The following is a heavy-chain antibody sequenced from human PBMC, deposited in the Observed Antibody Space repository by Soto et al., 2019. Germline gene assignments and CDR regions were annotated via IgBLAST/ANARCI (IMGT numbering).Heavy chain of an antibody. CDR1: GFTFSSYS. CDR2: ISSIGTSI. D-gene: IGHD4-17*01. J-gene: IGHJ4*02. CDR3: VGRYGSFDY. Sequence: EVQLVESGGGLVQPGGSLRLSCAASGFTFSSYSMNWVRQAPGKGLEWVSYISSIGTSIYHAASVKGRFTISRDNAKRSLYLQMTSLRAEDTAVYYCVGRYGSFDYWGQGTLVTVSS. V-gene: IGHV3-48*01.